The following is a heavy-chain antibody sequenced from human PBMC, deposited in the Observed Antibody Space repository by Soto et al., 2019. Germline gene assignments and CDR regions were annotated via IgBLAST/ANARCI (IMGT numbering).Heavy chain of an antibody. J-gene: IGHJ6*02. CDR2: IYHSGST. CDR3: ARVSLGYYYGMDV. CDR1: GGSISSGGYS. V-gene: IGHV4-30-2*01. Sequence: SETLSLTCAVSGGSISSGGYSWIWIRQPPGKGLEWIGYIYHSGSTYYNPSLKSRVTISVDRSKNQFSLKLSSVTAADTAVYYCARVSLGYYYGMDVWGQGTTVTVS.